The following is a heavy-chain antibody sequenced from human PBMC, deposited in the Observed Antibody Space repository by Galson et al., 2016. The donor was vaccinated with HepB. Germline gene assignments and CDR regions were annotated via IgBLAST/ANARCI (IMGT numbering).Heavy chain of an antibody. CDR1: GFTFSSHP. V-gene: IGHV3-23*01. J-gene: IGHJ4*02. CDR3: AKRSMSAVAGSFDF. Sequence: SLRLSCAASGFTFSSHPMSWVRQAPGKGLEWVSAITGSGGSAYYADSVKGRFTFSRDNSKNTLYLQMNSLRAEDTAVYYCAKRSMSAVAGSFDFWGQGALVTVSS. D-gene: IGHD6-19*01. CDR2: ITGSGGSA.